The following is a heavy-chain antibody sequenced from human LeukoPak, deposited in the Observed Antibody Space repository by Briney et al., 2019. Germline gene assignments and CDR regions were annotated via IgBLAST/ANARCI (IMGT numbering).Heavy chain of an antibody. CDR2: ISSSSSTI. CDR3: AKPGGTMIVVHYFDY. J-gene: IGHJ4*02. V-gene: IGHV3-48*01. CDR1: GFSFSSYN. D-gene: IGHD3-22*01. Sequence: PGGSLRLSCAASGFSFSSYNMNWVRQAPGKGLEWVSYISSSSSTIYYADSVKGRFTISRDNSKNTLYLQMNSLRAEDTAVYYCAKPGGTMIVVHYFDYWGQGTLVTVSS.